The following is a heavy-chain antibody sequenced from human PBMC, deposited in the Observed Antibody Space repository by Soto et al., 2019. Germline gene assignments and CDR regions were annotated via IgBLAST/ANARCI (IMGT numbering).Heavy chain of an antibody. D-gene: IGHD3-9*01. CDR3: TTSYDILTGDAFDI. J-gene: IGHJ3*02. CDR2: IKSKTDGGTT. V-gene: IGHV3-15*01. CDR1: GFTFSNAW. Sequence: EVQLVESGGGLVKPGGSLRLSCAASGFTFSNAWMSWVRQAPGKGLEWVGRIKSKTDGGTTDYAAPVKGRFTISRDDSKNTLYLQMNSLKTEDTAVYYCTTSYDILTGDAFDIWGQGTMVTVSS.